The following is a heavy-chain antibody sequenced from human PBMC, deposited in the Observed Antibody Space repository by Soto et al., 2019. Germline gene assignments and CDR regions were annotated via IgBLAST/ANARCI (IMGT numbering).Heavy chain of an antibody. J-gene: IGHJ6*03. CDR1: GFTFDDYA. CDR2: ISWNSGSI. V-gene: IGHV3-9*01. Sequence: EVQLVESGGGLVQPGRSLRLSCAASGFTFDDYAMHWVRQAPGKGLEWVSGISWNSGSIGYADSVKGRFTISRDNAKNSLYLQMNSLRAEDTALYYCAKETTVTTLEYYYYYMDVWGKGTTVTVSS. D-gene: IGHD4-17*01. CDR3: AKETTVTTLEYYYYYMDV.